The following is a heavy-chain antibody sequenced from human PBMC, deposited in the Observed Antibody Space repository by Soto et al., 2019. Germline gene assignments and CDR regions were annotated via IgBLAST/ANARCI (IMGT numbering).Heavy chain of an antibody. J-gene: IGHJ4*02. V-gene: IGHV3-15*01. Sequence: GGSLRLSCAASGFTFSNAWMSWVRQAPGKGLEWVGRIKSKTDGGTTDYAAPVKGRFTISRDDSKNTLYLQMNSLKTEDTAVYYCTTLVVYAIGAGDYWGQGTLVTVSS. CDR2: IKSKTDGGTT. D-gene: IGHD2-8*01. CDR3: TTLVVYAIGAGDY. CDR1: GFTFSNAW.